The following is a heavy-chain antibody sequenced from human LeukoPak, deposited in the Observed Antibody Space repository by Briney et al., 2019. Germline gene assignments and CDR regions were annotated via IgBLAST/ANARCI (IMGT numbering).Heavy chain of an antibody. J-gene: IGHJ4*02. CDR1: GFTFSSYG. D-gene: IGHD1-26*01. Sequence: GGSLRLSCAASGFTFSSYGMSWVRQAPGKGLEWVSAISGSGGSTYYADSVKGRFTISRDNSKNTLYLQMNSLRAEDTAVYYCAKDRRAYSGSYFHFDYWGQGTLVTVSS. CDR3: AKDRRAYSGSYFHFDY. CDR2: ISGSGGST. V-gene: IGHV3-23*01.